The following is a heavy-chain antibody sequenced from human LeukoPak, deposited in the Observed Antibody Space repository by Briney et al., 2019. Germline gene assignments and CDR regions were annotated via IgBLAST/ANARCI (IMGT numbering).Heavy chain of an antibody. J-gene: IGHJ4*02. CDR2: ITWDGHST. V-gene: IGHV3-43*01. CDR3: ARFTRSASYEVY. CDR1: GFTFDDYT. Sequence: PGGSLRLSCAASGFTFDDYTMHWVRQAPGKGLEWVSLITWDGHSTSYGDSVKGRFTVSRDNAKNSAYLEMNSLRVEDTGIYYCARFTRSASYEVYWGQGTLVTVSS. D-gene: IGHD3-10*01.